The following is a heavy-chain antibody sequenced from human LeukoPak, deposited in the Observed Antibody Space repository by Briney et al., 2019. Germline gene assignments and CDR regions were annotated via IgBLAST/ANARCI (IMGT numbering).Heavy chain of an antibody. CDR1: GGSFSGYY. CDR3: ARASGYSSGWYANRGVRLFDY. J-gene: IGHJ4*02. D-gene: IGHD6-19*01. CDR2: INHSGST. V-gene: IGHV4-34*01. Sequence: SETLSLTCAVYGGSFSGYYWSWIRQPPGKGLEWIGEINHSGSTNYNPSLKSRVTISVDTSKNQFSLKLSSVTAADTAVYYCARASGYSSGWYANRGVRLFDYWGQGTLVTVSS.